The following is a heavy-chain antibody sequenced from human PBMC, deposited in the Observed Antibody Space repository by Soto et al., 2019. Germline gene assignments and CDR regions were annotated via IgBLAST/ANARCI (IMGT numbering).Heavy chain of an antibody. CDR3: AKGTMDRVNDDFDN. CDR2: ISYDGSKK. Sequence: QVQLVESGGGVVQPGRSLRLSCAASGFTFSSYGMDWVRQAPGKGLEWVAVISYDGSKKYYIDSVKGRFTISRDNSKNTLYLQMNSLRAEYTAVYDCAKGTMDRVNDDFDNWGQGTLVTVSS. CDR1: GFTFSSYG. J-gene: IGHJ3*02. V-gene: IGHV3-30*18. D-gene: IGHD3-10*01.